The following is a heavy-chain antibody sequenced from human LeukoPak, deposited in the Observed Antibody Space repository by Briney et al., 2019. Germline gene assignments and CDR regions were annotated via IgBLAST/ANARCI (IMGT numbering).Heavy chain of an antibody. J-gene: IGHJ6*03. D-gene: IGHD2-15*01. V-gene: IGHV4-34*01. CDR3: ARSVEGYCRGGSCYSYSYYMDV. CDR2: INHSGTT. CDR1: SGSFTGYY. Sequence: SQTLSLTCAVYSGSFTGYYWSWIRQPPGKGLEWIGEINHSGTTSYNPSLKSRVTISVDTSKNQFSLKLSSVTAADTAVYYCARSVEGYCRGGSCYSYSYYMDVWGKGTTVTVSS.